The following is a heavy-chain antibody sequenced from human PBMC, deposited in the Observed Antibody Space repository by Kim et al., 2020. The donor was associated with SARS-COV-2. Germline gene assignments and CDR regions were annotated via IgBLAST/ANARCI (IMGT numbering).Heavy chain of an antibody. CDR3: ARDRSIILGEWAMDD. J-gene: IGHJ4*01. D-gene: IGHD3-16*01. V-gene: IGHV3-21*06. Sequence: DSVKGRFTISRDNAKNSLFLEMNSLRAEDTAVYYCARDRSIILGEWAMDDWGQGTLVTVSS.